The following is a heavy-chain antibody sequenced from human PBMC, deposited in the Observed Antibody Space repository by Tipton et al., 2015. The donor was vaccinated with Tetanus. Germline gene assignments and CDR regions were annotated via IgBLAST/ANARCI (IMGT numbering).Heavy chain of an antibody. CDR2: IYYSGRT. Sequence: TLSLTCSVSGGSLRSGDHYWSWIRQPPGKGLEWLAYIYYSGRTNYNPSLKSRVTILVDTSKSQFSLQLTSVTAADTAVYYCARTTRRWLHPDNWGQGTLVTVSS. CDR3: ARTTRRWLHPDN. J-gene: IGHJ4*02. CDR1: GGSLRSGDHY. V-gene: IGHV4-61*08. D-gene: IGHD5-24*01.